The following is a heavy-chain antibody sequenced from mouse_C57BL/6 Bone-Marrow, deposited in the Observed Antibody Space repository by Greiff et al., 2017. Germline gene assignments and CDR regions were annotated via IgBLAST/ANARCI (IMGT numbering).Heavy chain of an antibody. CDR3: TSSTVGYYFDY. J-gene: IGHJ2*01. D-gene: IGHD1-1*01. CDR1: GFTFSSYA. Sequence: EVQGVESGEGLVKPGGSLKLSCAASGFTFSSYAMSWVRQTPEKRLEWVAYISSGGGYIYYADTVKGRFTISRDNARNTLYLQMSSLKSEDTAMYYCTSSTVGYYFDYWGQGTTLTVSS. V-gene: IGHV5-9-1*02. CDR2: ISSGGGYI.